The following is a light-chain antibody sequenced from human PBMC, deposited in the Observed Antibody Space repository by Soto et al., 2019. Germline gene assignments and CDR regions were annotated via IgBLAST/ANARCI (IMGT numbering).Light chain of an antibody. Sequence: QSALTQPPSASGSPGQSVTISCTGTSSDVGGYNYVSWYQQHPGKAPKLMIYEVTKRPSGVPDRFSGSKSGNTASLTISGLQADDEADYYCSSFTRSSTYVFGTGTKVTVL. V-gene: IGLV2-8*01. CDR2: EVT. CDR3: SSFTRSSTYV. J-gene: IGLJ1*01. CDR1: SSDVGGYNY.